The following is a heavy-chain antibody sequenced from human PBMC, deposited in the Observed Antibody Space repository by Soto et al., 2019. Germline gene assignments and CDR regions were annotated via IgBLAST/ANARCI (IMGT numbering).Heavy chain of an antibody. CDR1: GFTFSSYA. J-gene: IGHJ6*03. CDR2: ISGSGGST. CDR3: AKDCSGGSCYPPGYYYYMDV. D-gene: IGHD2-15*01. Sequence: EVQLLESGGGLVQPGGSLRLSCAASGFTFSSYAMSWVRQAPGKGLEWVSAISGSGGSTYYADSVKGRFTISRANSKNTRYLQMSSLRAEDTAVYYCAKDCSGGSCYPPGYYYYMDVWGKGTTVTVSS. V-gene: IGHV3-23*01.